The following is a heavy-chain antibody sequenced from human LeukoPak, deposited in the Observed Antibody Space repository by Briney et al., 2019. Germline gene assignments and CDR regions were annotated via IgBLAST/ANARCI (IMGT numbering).Heavy chain of an antibody. CDR3: ARDVSMTTVTTGY. J-gene: IGHJ4*02. Sequence: ASVKVSCKASGYTLPSYGISWVRQAPGQGLEWMGWSSAYNGNTNYAQKLQGRVTMTTDTSTSTAYMELRSLRSDDTAVYYCARDVSMTTVTTGYWGQGTLVTVSS. D-gene: IGHD4-17*01. V-gene: IGHV1-18*01. CDR2: SSAYNGNT. CDR1: GYTLPSYG.